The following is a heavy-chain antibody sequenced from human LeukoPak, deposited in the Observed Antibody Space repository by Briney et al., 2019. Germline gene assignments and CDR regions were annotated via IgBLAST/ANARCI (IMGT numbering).Heavy chain of an antibody. CDR1: GYTFTSYG. D-gene: IGHD1-26*01. Sequence: GASVKVSCKASGYTFTSYGISWVRQAPGQGLERMGWISAYNGNTNYAQKLQGRVTMTTDTSTSTAYMELRSLRSDDTAVYYCARDVAWEPQRNWFDPWGQGTLVTVSS. CDR3: ARDVAWEPQRNWFDP. J-gene: IGHJ5*02. CDR2: ISAYNGNT. V-gene: IGHV1-18*01.